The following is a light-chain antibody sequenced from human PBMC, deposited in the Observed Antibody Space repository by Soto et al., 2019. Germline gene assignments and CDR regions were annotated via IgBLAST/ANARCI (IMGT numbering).Light chain of an antibody. CDR1: SSDVGGYNY. Sequence: QSALTQPASVSGSPGQSITISCTGTSSDVGGYNYVSWYQQHPGKAPKLMIYDVSNRPSGVSNRFSGSKSGNTASLTISGLQAEDEADYDCSSYTRSSTLVVFGGGTKVTVL. J-gene: IGLJ2*01. V-gene: IGLV2-14*01. CDR2: DVS. CDR3: SSYTRSSTLVV.